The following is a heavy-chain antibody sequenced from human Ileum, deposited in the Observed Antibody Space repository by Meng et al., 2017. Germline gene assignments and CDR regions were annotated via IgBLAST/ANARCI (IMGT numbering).Heavy chain of an antibody. Sequence: GESLKISCAASGFTLRNYWMHWVRQAPRKGLVWVSRINGDGSIINYADSVKGRFTISRDNAKNTLDLQMNSLRDEDTAVYYCARGPSVTTNGGFDIWGQGTMVTVSS. V-gene: IGHV3-74*01. CDR3: ARGPSVTTNGGFDI. J-gene: IGHJ3*02. CDR1: GFTLRNYW. CDR2: INGDGSII. D-gene: IGHD4-17*01.